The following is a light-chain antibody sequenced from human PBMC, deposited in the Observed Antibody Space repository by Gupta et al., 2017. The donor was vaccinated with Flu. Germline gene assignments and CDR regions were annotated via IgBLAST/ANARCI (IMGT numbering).Light chain of an antibody. Sequence: VLLQPPSVSPPSGHKVTLSCSGGNFNIEKNYVSWYQQLLGTAPHLLIYENNKRRTGIPERFSGSKSWTSATLVITGLQTGDEADYYCGTWESGLTAGGVCGGGTKLTVL. J-gene: IGLJ3*02. CDR2: ENN. CDR1: NFNIEKNY. CDR3: GTWESGLTAGGV. V-gene: IGLV1-51*01.